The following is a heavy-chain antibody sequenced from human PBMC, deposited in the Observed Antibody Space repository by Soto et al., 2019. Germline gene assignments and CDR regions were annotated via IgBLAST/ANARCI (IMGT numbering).Heavy chain of an antibody. V-gene: IGHV1-18*01. J-gene: IGHJ5*02. Sequence: QVQLVQSGAEVKKPGASVKVSCKASGYTFTSYGISWVRQAPGQGLEWMGWISAYNGNTNYAQKLQGRVTMTTGTATSTDFQELRSLRSDDTAVDYCARDRGVVVVGGAYNWFDPWGQGTLVTVSS. CDR1: GYTFTSYG. CDR2: ISAYNGNT. CDR3: ARDRGVVVVGGAYNWFDP. D-gene: IGHD2-15*01.